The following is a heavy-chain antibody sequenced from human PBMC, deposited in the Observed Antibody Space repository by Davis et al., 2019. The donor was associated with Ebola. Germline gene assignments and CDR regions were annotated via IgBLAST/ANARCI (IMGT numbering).Heavy chain of an antibody. J-gene: IGHJ5*02. CDR2: INHSGST. V-gene: IGHV4-39*01. Sequence: SETLSLTCTVSGGSISSSTYYWGWIRQPPGKGLEWIGEINHSGSTNYNPSLKSRVTISVDTSKNQFSLQLSSVTAADTAVYYCATGGILEWLWSWFDPWGQGTLVTVSS. CDR1: GGSISSSTYY. D-gene: IGHD3-3*01. CDR3: ATGGILEWLWSWFDP.